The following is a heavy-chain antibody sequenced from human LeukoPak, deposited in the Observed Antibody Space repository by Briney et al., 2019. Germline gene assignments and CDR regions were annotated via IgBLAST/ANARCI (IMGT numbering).Heavy chain of an antibody. Sequence: PGGSLRLSCATSGFTFSSYGMHWVRQAPGKGLEWVAVISYDGSNKYYADSVKGRFTISRDNSKNTLYLQMNSLRAEDTAVYYCARVGTSYCSTRYGCYPVWYFDNWGQGTLVTVSA. J-gene: IGHJ4*02. D-gene: IGHD2-2*01. CDR1: GFTFSSYG. CDR2: ISYDGSNK. CDR3: ARVGTSYCSTRYGCYPVWYFDN. V-gene: IGHV3-30*03.